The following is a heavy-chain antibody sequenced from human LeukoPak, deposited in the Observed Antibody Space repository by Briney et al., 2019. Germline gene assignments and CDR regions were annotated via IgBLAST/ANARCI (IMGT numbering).Heavy chain of an antibody. J-gene: IGHJ3*02. CDR1: GFTFSKFD. Sequence: GGSLRLSCAASGFTFSKFDINWVRQAPGKGLEWVSYISSSGSTRYYADSVKGRFTISRDNAENSLFLQMNDLRAEDTAIYYCASLLRPDHDAFDTWGQGTLVTVSS. D-gene: IGHD4-17*01. V-gene: IGHV3-48*03. CDR3: ASLLRPDHDAFDT. CDR2: ISSSGSTR.